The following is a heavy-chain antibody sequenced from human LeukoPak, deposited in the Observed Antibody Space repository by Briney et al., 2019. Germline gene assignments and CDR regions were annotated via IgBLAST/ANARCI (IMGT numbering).Heavy chain of an antibody. CDR1: GFTFSSYE. CDR3: ARDRSGYDYYYYYYMDV. V-gene: IGHV3-48*03. Sequence: GGSLRLSCAASGFTFSSYEMNWVRQAPGKGLEWVSCISSSGSTIYYADSVKGRFTISRDNTKNSLYLQMNSLRAEDTAVHYCARDRSGYDYYYYYYMDVWVKGTTVNLPS. CDR2: ISSSGSTI. J-gene: IGHJ6*03. D-gene: IGHD5-12*01.